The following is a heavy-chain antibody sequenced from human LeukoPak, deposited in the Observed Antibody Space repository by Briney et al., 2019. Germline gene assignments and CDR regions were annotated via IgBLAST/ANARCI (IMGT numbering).Heavy chain of an antibody. CDR2: ISGRGGST. J-gene: IGHJ4*02. V-gene: IGHV3-23*01. CDR3: AKGSGWYSDY. Sequence: GGSLRLSCAASVFTFSSYAMRWVRQAPGKGLEWVSTISGRGGSTYYADSVKGRFTISRDNSKNTLYLQMNSLRGEDTAVYYCAKGSGWYSDYWGQGTLVTVSS. CDR1: VFTFSSYA. D-gene: IGHD6-19*01.